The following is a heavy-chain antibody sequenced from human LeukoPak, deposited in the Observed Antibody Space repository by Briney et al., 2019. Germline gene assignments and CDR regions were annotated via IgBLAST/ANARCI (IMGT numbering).Heavy chain of an antibody. CDR2: INHSGST. Sequence: PSETLSLTCAVYGGSFSGYYWSWIRQPPGKGLEWIGEINHSGSTNYNPSLKSRVTISVDTSKNQFSLKLSSVTAADTAVYYCASQYGDYGFRYYFDYWGQGTLVTVSS. D-gene: IGHD4-17*01. CDR3: ASQYGDYGFRYYFDY. V-gene: IGHV4-34*01. CDR1: GGSFSGYY. J-gene: IGHJ4*02.